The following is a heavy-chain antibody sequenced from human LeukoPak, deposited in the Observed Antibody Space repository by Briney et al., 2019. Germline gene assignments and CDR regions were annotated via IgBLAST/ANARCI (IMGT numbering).Heavy chain of an antibody. Sequence: ASVKVCCKASGYTFTDYYLHWVRQAPGQGFEWMGWINPNSGDTNYAQKFQGRVTMTRVTSISTAHMEMSRLRSDDTAVYYCARANFLYCSSTTCLFDYWGQGTLVTVSS. J-gene: IGHJ4*02. CDR1: GYTFTDYY. V-gene: IGHV1-2*02. CDR2: INPNSGDT. D-gene: IGHD2-2*01. CDR3: ARANFLYCSSTTCLFDY.